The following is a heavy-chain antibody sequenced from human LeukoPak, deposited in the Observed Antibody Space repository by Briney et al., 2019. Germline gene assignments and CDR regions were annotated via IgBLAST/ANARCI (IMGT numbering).Heavy chain of an antibody. CDR2: IYYSGCT. V-gene: IGHV4-30-4*01. CDR3: ARDRAHYYDSSGYAGWFDP. CDR1: GGSISSGDYY. Sequence: SETLSLTCIVSGGSISSGDYYWSWIRRPPGKGLEWIGYIYYSGCTYYNPSLKSRVTISVDTSKNQFSLKLCSVTAADTAVYYCARDRAHYYDSSGYAGWFDPWGQGTLVTVSS. D-gene: IGHD3-22*01. J-gene: IGHJ5*02.